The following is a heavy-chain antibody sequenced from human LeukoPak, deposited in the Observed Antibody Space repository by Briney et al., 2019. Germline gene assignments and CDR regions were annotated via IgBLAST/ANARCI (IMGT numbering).Heavy chain of an antibody. CDR3: AIPSYYDSSGALDY. CDR2: IDHSGST. J-gene: IGHJ4*02. V-gene: IGHV4-34*01. D-gene: IGHD3-22*01. Sequence: SETLSLTCAVYGGSFSGYYWSWIRQPPGKGLEWIGEIDHSGSTNYNPSLKSRVTISVDTSKNQFSLKLSSVTAADTAVYYCAIPSYYDSSGALDYWGQGTLVTVSS. CDR1: GGSFSGYY.